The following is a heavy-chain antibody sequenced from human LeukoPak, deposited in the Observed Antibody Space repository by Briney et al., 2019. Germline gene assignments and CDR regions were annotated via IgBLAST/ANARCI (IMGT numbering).Heavy chain of an antibody. CDR1: GFIFSVYY. Sequence: PGGSLRLSCAASGFIFSVYYMDWVRQAPGKGLEWVGRSRNKVNGYTTEYAASVKDRFTILRDDSRNSVYLQMNSLKSEDSAIYYCSRGYCSTITCPDFYGMDVWGQGTTVSVS. D-gene: IGHD2-2*01. CDR3: SRGYCSTITCPDFYGMDV. V-gene: IGHV3-72*01. J-gene: IGHJ6*02. CDR2: SRNKVNGYTT.